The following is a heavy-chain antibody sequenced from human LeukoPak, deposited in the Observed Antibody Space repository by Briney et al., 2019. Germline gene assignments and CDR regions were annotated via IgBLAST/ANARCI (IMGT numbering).Heavy chain of an antibody. D-gene: IGHD6-6*01. J-gene: IGHJ4*02. CDR3: ARFTKKYSSSSSDY. CDR2: INHSGST. V-gene: IGHV4-34*01. CDR1: GGSFSGYY. Sequence: SETLSLTCAVYGGSFSGYYWSWIRQPPGKGLEWIGEINHSGSTNYNPSLKSRVTISVGTSKNQFSLKLSSVTAADTAVYYCARFTKKYSSSSSDYWGQGTLVTVSS.